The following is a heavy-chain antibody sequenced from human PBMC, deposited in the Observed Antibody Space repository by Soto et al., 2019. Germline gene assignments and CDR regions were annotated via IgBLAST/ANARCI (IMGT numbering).Heavy chain of an antibody. V-gene: IGHV4-34*01. CDR1: GGSFSGYY. CDR3: ARGRRTSLGYSSVGGYLDY. J-gene: IGHJ4*02. D-gene: IGHD5-18*01. Sequence: SETLSLTCAVYGGSFSGYYWSWIRQPPGKGLEWIGEINHSGSTNYNPSLKSRVTISVDTSKNQFSLKLSSVTAADTAVYYCARGRRTSLGYSSVGGYLDYWGQGTLVTVSS. CDR2: INHSGST.